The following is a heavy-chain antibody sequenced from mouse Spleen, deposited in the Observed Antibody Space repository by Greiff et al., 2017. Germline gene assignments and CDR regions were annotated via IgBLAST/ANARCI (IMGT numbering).Heavy chain of an antibody. CDR2: ISGGGSYT. CDR3: ARQRGGNYLDY. J-gene: IGHJ2*01. D-gene: IGHD1-1*02. CDR1: GFTFSSYG. V-gene: IGHV5-9-2*01. Sequence: DVMLVESGGGLVKPGGSLKLSCAASGFTFSSYGMSWVRQTPEKRLEWVATISGGGSYTYYPDSVKGRFTISRDNAKNNLYLQMSSLRSEDTALYYCARQRGGNYLDYWGQGTTLTVSS.